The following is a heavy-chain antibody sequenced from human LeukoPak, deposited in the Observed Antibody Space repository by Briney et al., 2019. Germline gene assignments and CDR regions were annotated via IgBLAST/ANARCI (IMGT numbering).Heavy chain of an antibody. CDR2: IYPGDSDT. V-gene: IGHV5-51*01. CDR3: ARLHLVRYYYDSSGYLDY. CDR1: GYSFTSYW. Sequence: GESLKISCKGSGYSFTSYWIGWVRQMPGKGLEWMGIIYPGDSDTRYSPSFQGQVTISADKSISTAYLQWSSLKASDTAMYYCARLHLVRYYYDSSGYLDYWGQGTLVTVSS. D-gene: IGHD3-22*01. J-gene: IGHJ4*02.